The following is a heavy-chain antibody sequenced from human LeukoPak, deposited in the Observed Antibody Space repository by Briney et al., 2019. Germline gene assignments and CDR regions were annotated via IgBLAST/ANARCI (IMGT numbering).Heavy chain of an antibody. V-gene: IGHV3-74*01. CDR1: GFTFSNSW. CDR3: AKKMSTTNSREFDY. J-gene: IGHJ4*02. Sequence: PGGSLRLSCVGSGFTFSNSWMHWVRQAPGKGLMWVSAIKTDGSSISYVDSVKGRFTISRDNSKNTLYLQMNSLRAEDTAVYYCAKKMSTTNSREFDYWGQGTLVTVSS. D-gene: IGHD4-11*01. CDR2: IKTDGSSI.